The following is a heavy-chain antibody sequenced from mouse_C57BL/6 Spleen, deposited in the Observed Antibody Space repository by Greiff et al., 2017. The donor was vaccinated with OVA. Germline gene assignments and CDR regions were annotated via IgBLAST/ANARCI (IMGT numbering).Heavy chain of an antibody. V-gene: IGHV1-26*01. J-gene: IGHJ4*01. CDR1: GYTFTDYY. CDR3: ASAYYSAMDY. CDR2: INPNNGGT. Sequence: VQLQQSGPELVKPGASVKISCKASGYTFTDYYMNWVKQSHGKSLEWIGDINPNNGGTSYNQKFKGKATLTVDKSSSTAYMELRSLTSEDSAVYYCASAYYSAMDYWGQGTSVTVSS. D-gene: IGHD2-12*01.